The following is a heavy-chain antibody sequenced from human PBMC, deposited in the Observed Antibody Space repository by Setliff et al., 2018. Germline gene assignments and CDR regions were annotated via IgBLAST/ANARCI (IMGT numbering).Heavy chain of an antibody. CDR1: GYTFTSYG. CDR2: IIPIFGTA. J-gene: IGHJ3*02. CDR3: ARDGDNYYDSSGYYLNHAFDI. Sequence: AVKVSCKASGYTFTSYGISWVRQAPGQGLEWMGGIIPIFGTANYAQKFQGRVTITADESTSTAYMELSSLRSEDTAVYYCARDGDNYYDSSGYYLNHAFDIWGQGTMVTVSS. D-gene: IGHD3-22*01. V-gene: IGHV1-69*13.